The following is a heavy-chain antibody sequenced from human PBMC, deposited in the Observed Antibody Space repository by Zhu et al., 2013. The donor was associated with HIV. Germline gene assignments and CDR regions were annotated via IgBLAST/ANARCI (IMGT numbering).Heavy chain of an antibody. D-gene: IGHD3-3*01. Sequence: QVQLVQSGAEVKKPGSSVKVSCKASGGTFSSYTISWVRQAPGQGLEWMGRIIPILGIANYAQKFQGRVTITADKSTSTAYMELSSLRSEDTAVYYCARAFKPTPLYYDSHRSPYYYGMDVWGQGTTVTVSS. V-gene: IGHV1-69*02. CDR2: IIPILGIA. J-gene: IGHJ6*02. CDR1: GGTFSSYT. CDR3: ARAFKPTPLYYDSHRSPYYYGMDV.